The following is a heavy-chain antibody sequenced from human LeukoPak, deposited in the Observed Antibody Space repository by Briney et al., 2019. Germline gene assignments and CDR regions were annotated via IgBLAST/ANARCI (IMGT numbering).Heavy chain of an antibody. D-gene: IGHD2-15*01. CDR3: ARDQCSGGSCYPGWFDP. V-gene: IGHV4-39*07. J-gene: IGHJ5*02. Sequence: SEILSLTCTVSGDSITSSSYYWGWIRQPPGKGLELIGNIYYSGSTYYNPSLKSRVTISVDTSKNQFSLKLSSVTAADTAVYYCARDQCSGGSCYPGWFDPWGQGTLVTVSS. CDR1: GDSITSSSYY. CDR2: IYYSGST.